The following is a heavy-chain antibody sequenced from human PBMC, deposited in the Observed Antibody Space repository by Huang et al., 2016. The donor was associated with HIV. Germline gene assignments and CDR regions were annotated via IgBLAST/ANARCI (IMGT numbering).Heavy chain of an antibody. J-gene: IGHJ6*03. CDR1: RFTFSNYA. V-gene: IGHV3-30-3*01. D-gene: IGHD5-12*01. CDR2: ISYDGINK. Sequence: QVQLVESGGGVVQPGRSLRLSCAASRFTFSNYAMHWVRQAAGKGLEWVAVISYDGINKYYADSVKGRFTISRYNSKNTLYLQMNSLRAEDTAVYYCARDLWLRDLYYYYYMDVWGKGTTVTVSS. CDR3: ARDLWLRDLYYYYYMDV.